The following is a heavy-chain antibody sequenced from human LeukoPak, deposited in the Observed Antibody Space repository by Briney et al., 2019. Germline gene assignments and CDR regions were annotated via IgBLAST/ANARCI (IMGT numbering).Heavy chain of an antibody. D-gene: IGHD5-18*01. CDR1: GDSVSSNSAA. CDR3: ARERGRSYGSVPYYYFYMDV. Sequence: SQTLSLTCAISGDSVSSNSAAWNWIRQSPSRGLEWLGRTYYRSKWYNDYAVSVKSRITINPDTSKNQFSLKLSSVTAADTAVYYCARERGRSYGSVPYYYFYMDVWGKGTTVTVSS. CDR2: TYYRSKWYN. J-gene: IGHJ6*03. V-gene: IGHV6-1*01.